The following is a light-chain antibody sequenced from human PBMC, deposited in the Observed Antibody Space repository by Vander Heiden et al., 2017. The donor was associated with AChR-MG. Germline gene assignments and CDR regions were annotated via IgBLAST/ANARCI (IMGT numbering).Light chain of an antibody. CDR1: QRVSED. Sequence: IVMTQSPSTLSVSPGERATLTCRASQRVSEDLAWYQQKPGQAPRLLIYAASLRATGIPARFSGSGSGSEFTLTISSLQSDDSAVYYCQQYDEWPRTFGQGTKVEIK. CDR3: QQYDEWPRT. J-gene: IGKJ1*01. CDR2: AAS. V-gene: IGKV3-15*01.